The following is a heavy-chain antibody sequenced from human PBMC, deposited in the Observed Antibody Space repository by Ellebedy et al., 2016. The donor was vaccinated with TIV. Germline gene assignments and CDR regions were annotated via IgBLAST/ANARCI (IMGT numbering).Heavy chain of an antibody. CDR2: IKQDGSEK. CDR3: ARDLPQPPARGVEYFQY. J-gene: IGHJ1*01. V-gene: IGHV3-7*04. Sequence: GESLKISXAASGFTFSSYWMSWVRQAPGKGLEWVANIKQDGSEKYYVDSVKGRFTISRDNAKNSLYLQMNSLRVEDTAVYYCARDLPQPPARGVEYFQYWGQGTLVTVSS. D-gene: IGHD3-16*01. CDR1: GFTFSSYW.